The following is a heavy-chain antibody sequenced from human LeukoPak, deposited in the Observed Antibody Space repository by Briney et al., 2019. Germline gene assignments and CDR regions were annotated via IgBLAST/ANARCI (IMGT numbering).Heavy chain of an antibody. CDR2: ISNDGSDI. D-gene: IGHD3-10*01. CDR3: ARDSGDYFHY. CDR1: GFTFSSYA. J-gene: IGHJ4*02. Sequence: GGSLRLSCAASGFTFSSYAMHWVRQAPGKGLEWVAIISNDGSDIYYADSVRGRFTLSRDNSKNTMYLQMNSPRAEDTAVYYCARDSGDYFHYWGQGTLVTVSS. V-gene: IGHV3-33*01.